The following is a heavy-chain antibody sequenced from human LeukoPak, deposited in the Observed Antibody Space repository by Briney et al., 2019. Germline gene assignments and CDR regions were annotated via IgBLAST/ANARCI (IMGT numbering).Heavy chain of an antibody. V-gene: IGHV3-23*01. Sequence: GGSLRLSCAASRFTFSSYAMSWVRQAPGKGLEWVSGISGSGGSTYYADSVKGRFTISRDNSKNTLYLEMNSLRADDTAVYYCAKDRGGSGSYYYSAFDIWGQGTMVTVSS. J-gene: IGHJ3*02. CDR2: ISGSGGST. D-gene: IGHD3-10*01. CDR3: AKDRGGSGSYYYSAFDI. CDR1: RFTFSSYA.